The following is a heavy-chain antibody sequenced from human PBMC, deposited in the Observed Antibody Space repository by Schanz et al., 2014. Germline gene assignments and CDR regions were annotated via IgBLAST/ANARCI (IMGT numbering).Heavy chain of an antibody. J-gene: IGHJ4*02. CDR1: GFTFTTYS. V-gene: IGHV3-48*02. CDR2: ISSSSGTI. Sequence: EVQLVESGGGLVQPGGSLRLSCAASGFTFTTYSMNWVRQAPGKGLEWVSYISSSSGTIYYADSMKGRFTISRDNAKNSLYLQINRLRDEDTAVYYCARDHASAWYTVDYWGQGTLVTVSS. CDR3: ARDHASAWYTVDY. D-gene: IGHD6-19*01.